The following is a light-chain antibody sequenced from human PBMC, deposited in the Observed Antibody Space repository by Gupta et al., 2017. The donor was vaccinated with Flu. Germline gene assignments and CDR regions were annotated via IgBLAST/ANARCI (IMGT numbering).Light chain of an antibody. CDR2: EVS. J-gene: IGLJ3*02. CDR1: SRGVGGYNY. V-gene: IGLV2-14*01. Sequence: QPALTQPAYVSGSPCQPLTIACTGTSRGVGGYNYVSWDQQYAGKATKLMIYEVSNRPSGVAKRFACSKSANAASLTICGHQAEDEANYCCSSYTSSSSWVFGGGTKLTVL. CDR3: SSYTSSSSWV.